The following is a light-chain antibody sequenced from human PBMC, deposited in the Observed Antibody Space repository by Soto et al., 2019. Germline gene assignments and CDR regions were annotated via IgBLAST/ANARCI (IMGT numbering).Light chain of an antibody. CDR1: QSVSSSY. CDR3: QQYGSSRWT. J-gene: IGKJ1*01. CDR2: GAS. Sequence: EIVLTQSPGTLSLSPGERATLSCRASQSVSSSYLAWYQQKPGQAPRLLIYGASSRATGIPDRFSGSGSGRDFSLTISRLEPEDFRVYYCQQYGSSRWTVGQGTKVDIK. V-gene: IGKV3-20*01.